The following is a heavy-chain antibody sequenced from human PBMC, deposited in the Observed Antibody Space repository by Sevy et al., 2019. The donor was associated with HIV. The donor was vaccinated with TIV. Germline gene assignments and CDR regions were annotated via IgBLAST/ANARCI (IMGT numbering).Heavy chain of an antibody. CDR1: GFTFSSYW. J-gene: IGHJ6*02. CDR2: IKQDGSEK. V-gene: IGHV3-7*01. D-gene: IGHD3-3*02. CDR3: ARDKGLVFGYSYYCYYGMDV. Sequence: GGSLRLSCAASGFTFSSYWMSWVRQAPGKGLEWVANIKQDGSEKYYVDSVKGRSTISRDNAKNLLYLQMNSQRDEDTAEYYFARDKGLVFGYSYYCYYGMDVWGQGTTVTVSS.